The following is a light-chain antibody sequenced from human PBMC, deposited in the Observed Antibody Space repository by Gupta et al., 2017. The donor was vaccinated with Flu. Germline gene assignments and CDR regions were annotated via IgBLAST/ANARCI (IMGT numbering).Light chain of an antibody. CDR3: QQSFSTPQT. V-gene: IGKV1-39*01. CDR2: AAS. CDR1: QSFSSY. J-gene: IGKJ2*01. Sequence: DIQMTQSPSSLSASVGDRVTITCRASQSFSSYLNWFQQKPGKAPKLLIYAASSLQSGVPSRFSGSGSETDFTLTISSLQPEDFATYYCQQSFSTPQTFGQGTKLEIK.